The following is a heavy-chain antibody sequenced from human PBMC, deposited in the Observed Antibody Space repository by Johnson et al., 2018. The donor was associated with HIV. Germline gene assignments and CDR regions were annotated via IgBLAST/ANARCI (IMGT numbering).Heavy chain of an antibody. V-gene: IGHV3-20*04. Sequence: EQLVVSGGGVVRPGGSLRLSCAASGFSFDDYGMSWVRQAPGKGLEWVSGINWNGGSTGYADSVKGRFTISRDNAKNSLFLQMNSLRAEDTAVYYYDSFWLDHDAFDIWGQGTMVTVSS. CDR2: INWNGGST. J-gene: IGHJ3*02. D-gene: IGHD3-3*01. CDR3: DSFWLDHDAFDI. CDR1: GFSFDDYG.